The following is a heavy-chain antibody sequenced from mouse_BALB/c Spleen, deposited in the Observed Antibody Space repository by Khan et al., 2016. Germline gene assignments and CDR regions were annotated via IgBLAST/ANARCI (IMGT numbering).Heavy chain of an antibody. CDR2: INTETGEP. CDR1: GYTFTDYS. D-gene: IGHD2-3*01. V-gene: IGHV9-2-1*01. CDR3: ARKDGYSWFAY. Sequence: QIQLVQSGPELKKPGETVKISCKASGYTFTDYSMHWVKQAPGKGLKWMGWINTETGEPTYADDFKGRFAFSLETSASTAYLQINNIKNEDTATYFCARKDGYSWFAYWGQGTLVTVSA. J-gene: IGHJ3*01.